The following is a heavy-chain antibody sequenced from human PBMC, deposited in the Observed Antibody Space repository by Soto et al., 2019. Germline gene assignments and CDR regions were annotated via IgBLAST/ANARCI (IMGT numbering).Heavy chain of an antibody. CDR3: ARDFFDSSDYTTNWFDP. J-gene: IGHJ5*02. CDR2: FFIGGNT. Sequence: PSDTLSLTCTVSGGSISSSTYYWGWMRQPPGKGLEWIASFFIGGNTYYNPSLKSRVTISVDTSKNQFSLKLSSVTAADTAVYFCARDFFDSSDYTTNWFDPWGQGTLVTVSS. CDR1: GGSISSSTYY. V-gene: IGHV4-39*01. D-gene: IGHD3-22*01.